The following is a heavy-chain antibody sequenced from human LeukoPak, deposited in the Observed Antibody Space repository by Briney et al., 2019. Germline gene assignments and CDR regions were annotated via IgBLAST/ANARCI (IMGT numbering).Heavy chain of an antibody. D-gene: IGHD3-16*01. J-gene: IGHJ3*02. CDR3: AKNGGGSLDI. CDR2: ILYDGSQK. V-gene: IGHV3-30*18. CDR1: GFSFSNFG. Sequence: PGRSLRLSCAASGFSFSNFGMHWVRQAPGKGLEWVAVILYDGSQKYYGSSVKGRFTVSRDNSKNTLFLDMNSLRAEDTAVYYCAKNGGGSLDIWGQGAMVTVS.